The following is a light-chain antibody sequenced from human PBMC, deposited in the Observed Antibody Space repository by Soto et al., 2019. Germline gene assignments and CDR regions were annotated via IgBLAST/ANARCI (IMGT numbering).Light chain of an antibody. J-gene: IGKJ1*01. CDR3: QQYNSYSLS. V-gene: IGKV1-5*03. Sequence: DIQMTQSPSTLSASVGDRVTITCRASQSISSWLAWYQQKPGKAPKLLIYKASSLESGVPSRFSGSVSGTEFTLTISNLQSDDFATYYYQQYNSYSLSFCEGTEVEIK. CDR1: QSISSW. CDR2: KAS.